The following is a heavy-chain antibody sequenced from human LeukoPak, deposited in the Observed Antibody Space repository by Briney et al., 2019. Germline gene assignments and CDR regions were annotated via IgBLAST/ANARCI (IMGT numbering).Heavy chain of an antibody. Sequence: AGGSPRLSCTASGFSFRSYGMHWIRQAPGKGLEWVAFISDDGTNIYYADSVQGRFTISRDNSKNTLYLQMNSLRVVDTAVYYCGGGRQWLDYWGQGTLVPVSS. D-gene: IGHD6-19*01. V-gene: IGHV3-30*03. CDR1: GFSFRSYG. J-gene: IGHJ4*02. CDR2: ISDDGTNI. CDR3: GGGRQWLDY.